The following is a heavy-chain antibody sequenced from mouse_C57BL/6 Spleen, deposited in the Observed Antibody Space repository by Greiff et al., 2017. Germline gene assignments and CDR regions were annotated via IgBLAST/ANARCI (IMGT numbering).Heavy chain of an antibody. V-gene: IGHV1-80*01. CDR2: IYPGDGDT. J-gene: IGHJ2*01. Sequence: QVQLQQSGAELVKPGASVKISCKASGYAFSSYWMNWVKQRPGKGLEWIGQIYPGDGDTNYNGKFKGKATLTADKSSSTAYMQLSSLTSEDSAVYFCARHIYYEYDEGYWGQGTTLTVSS. CDR1: GYAFSSYW. D-gene: IGHD2-4*01. CDR3: ARHIYYEYDEGY.